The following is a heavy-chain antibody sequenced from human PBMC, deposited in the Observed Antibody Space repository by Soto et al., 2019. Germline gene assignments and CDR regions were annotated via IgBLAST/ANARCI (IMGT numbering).Heavy chain of an antibody. CDR2: IYYSGST. CDR1: GGSISSYY. Sequence: SETLSLTCTVSGGSISSYYWSWIRQPPGKGLEWIGYIYYSGSTNYNPSLKSRVTISVDTSKNQFSLKLSSVTAADTAVYYCARHVGNYYDSSGYYYSVAFDIWGQGTMVTV. D-gene: IGHD3-22*01. V-gene: IGHV4-59*08. CDR3: ARHVGNYYDSSGYYYSVAFDI. J-gene: IGHJ3*02.